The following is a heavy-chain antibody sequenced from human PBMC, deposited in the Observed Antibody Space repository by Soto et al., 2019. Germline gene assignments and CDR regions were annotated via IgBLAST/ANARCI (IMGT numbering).Heavy chain of an antibody. J-gene: IGHJ4*02. V-gene: IGHV4-39*01. Sequence: QLQLQESGPGLATPSETLSLTCSVSDDSIGSSDYYWAWIRQPPGKGLEWIGDISYSGYTFYTPSLKSRVTMSIDTSRNQLSLRLTSVTASDTAVYYCARRRRGGYFDVWGQGALVTVSS. CDR2: ISYSGYT. CDR1: DDSIGSSDYY. D-gene: IGHD1-1*01. CDR3: ARRRRGGYFDV.